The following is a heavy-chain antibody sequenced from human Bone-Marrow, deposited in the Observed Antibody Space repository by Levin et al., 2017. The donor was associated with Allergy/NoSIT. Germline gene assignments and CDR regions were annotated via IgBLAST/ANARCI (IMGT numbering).Heavy chain of an antibody. CDR2: TLPMFRTS. Sequence: GASVKVSCKASAATFRSFGVTWVRQAPGQGLEWVGGTLPMFRTSDYAQKFQGRVTFTADDSTSVAYMELSSLRSDDTAVYYCAAIYCSGGVCYAQNYFPFWGQGTLITVSS. V-gene: IGHV1-69*13. CDR1: AATFRSFG. CDR3: AAIYCSGGVCYAQNYFPF. D-gene: IGHD2-8*02. J-gene: IGHJ4*02.